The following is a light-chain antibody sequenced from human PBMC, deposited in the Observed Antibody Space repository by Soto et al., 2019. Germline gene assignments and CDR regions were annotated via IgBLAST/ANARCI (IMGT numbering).Light chain of an antibody. Sequence: QSVLPQPPSVSGAPGQRVTISCTGSSSNIGAGYDVHWYQQLPGTAPKLLIYGNSNRPSGVPDRFSGSKSGTSASLAITGLRAEDEADYYCQSYDISLSGWVFGGGTKLTVL. V-gene: IGLV1-40*01. CDR2: GNS. CDR3: QSYDISLSGWV. J-gene: IGLJ3*02. CDR1: SSNIGAGYD.